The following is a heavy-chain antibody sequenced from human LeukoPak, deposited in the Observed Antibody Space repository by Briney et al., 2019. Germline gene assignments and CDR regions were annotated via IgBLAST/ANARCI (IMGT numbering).Heavy chain of an antibody. CDR2: INPNSGGT. CDR3: ARSQPSGLGYGENWFDP. CDR1: GYTFTDYY. J-gene: IGHJ5*02. V-gene: IGHV1-2*02. Sequence: GASVKVSCKASGYTFTDYYMHWVRQAPGQGLEWMGWINPNSGGTNYAQKFQGRVTMTRDTSISTAYMELSRLRSDDTAVYYCARSQPSGLGYGENWFDPWGQGTLVTVSS. D-gene: IGHD5-12*01.